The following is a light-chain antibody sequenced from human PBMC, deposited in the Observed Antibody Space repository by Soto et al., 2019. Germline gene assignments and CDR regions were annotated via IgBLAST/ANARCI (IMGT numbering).Light chain of an antibody. CDR3: SSYTRSSTGV. J-gene: IGLJ1*01. CDR1: SSDVGGYNY. V-gene: IGLV2-14*01. Sequence: QSVLTQPASVSGSPGQSITISCTGTSSDVGGYNYVPWYQQHPGKAPKLMIYDVSNRPSGVSNRFSGSKSGNTASLTISGLQSEDEAEYYCSSYTRSSTGVFGTGTKVTVL. CDR2: DVS.